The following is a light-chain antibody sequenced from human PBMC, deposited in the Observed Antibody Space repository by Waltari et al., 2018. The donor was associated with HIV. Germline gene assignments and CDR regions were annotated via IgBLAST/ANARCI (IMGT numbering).Light chain of an antibody. CDR1: QNVKNY. V-gene: IGKV1-39*01. J-gene: IGKJ3*01. CDR2: TAT. Sequence: DVQMTQSPSSLSASTGDRIDITCRASQNVKNYLNWYQQKPGQAPKILIYTATTLHTGVPSRFSGSGSGTEFTLTITNLQPEDFAVYFGQQSYYSPTFGPGTTVDFK. CDR3: QQSYYSPT.